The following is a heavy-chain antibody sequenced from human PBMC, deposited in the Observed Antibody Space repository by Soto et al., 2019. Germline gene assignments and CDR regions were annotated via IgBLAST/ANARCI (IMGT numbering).Heavy chain of an antibody. CDR2: IYPGDSDT. D-gene: IGHD2-2*01. Sequence: GESLKISCKGSGYRFTSYWIGWVRQMPGKGLEWMGIIYPGDSDTRYSPSFQGQVTISADKSISTAYLQWSSLKASDTAMYYCARTKGYCSSTSCSKLGAFDIWGQGTMVTVSS. CDR3: ARTKGYCSSTSCSKLGAFDI. CDR1: GYRFTSYW. J-gene: IGHJ3*02. V-gene: IGHV5-51*01.